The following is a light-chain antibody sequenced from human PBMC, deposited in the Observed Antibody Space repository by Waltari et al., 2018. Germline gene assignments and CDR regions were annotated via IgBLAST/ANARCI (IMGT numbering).Light chain of an antibody. J-gene: IGKJ1*01. CDR2: AAS. V-gene: IGKV1-39*01. CDR1: QSISSY. CDR3: QQSYSTPRT. Sequence: DRVTITCRASQSISSYLNWYQQKPGKAPKLLIYAASSLQSGVPSRFSGSGSGTDITLTISSLQPEDFATYYCQQSYSTPRTFGQGTKVEIK.